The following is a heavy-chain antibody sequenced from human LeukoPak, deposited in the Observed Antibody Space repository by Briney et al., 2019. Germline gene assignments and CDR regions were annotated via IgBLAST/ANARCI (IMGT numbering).Heavy chain of an antibody. Sequence: PSETLSLTCTVSGGSISSYYWSWIRQPPGKGLEYIGYIYYTGITNYNPSLKSRVTISVDTSKNQFSLKLSSVTAADTAVYYCARGARFSSWQGPYMDVWGKGTRVTVSS. CDR1: GGSISSYY. V-gene: IGHV4-59*01. CDR3: ARGARFSSWQGPYMDV. J-gene: IGHJ6*03. D-gene: IGHD6-13*01. CDR2: IYYTGIT.